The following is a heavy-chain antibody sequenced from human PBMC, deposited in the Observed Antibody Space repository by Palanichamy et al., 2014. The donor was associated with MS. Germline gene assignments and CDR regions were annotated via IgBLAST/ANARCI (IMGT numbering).Heavy chain of an antibody. V-gene: IGHV1-69*01. CDR3: ARSRPYYDILTGYYGMDV. D-gene: IGHD3-9*01. J-gene: IGHJ6*02. Sequence: QVQLVQSGAEVKKPGSSVKVSCKASGGTFSSYAISWVRQAPGQGLEWMGGIIPIFGTANYAQKFQGRVTITADESTSTAYMELSSLRSEDTAVYYCARSRPYYDILTGYYGMDVWGQGTTVTVSS. CDR1: GGTFSSYA. CDR2: IIPIFGTA.